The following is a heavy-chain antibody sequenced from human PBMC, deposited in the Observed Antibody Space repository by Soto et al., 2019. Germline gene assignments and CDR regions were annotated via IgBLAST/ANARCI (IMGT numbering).Heavy chain of an antibody. J-gene: IGHJ3*02. CDR3: ARRATSTGLKTFDI. V-gene: IGHV4-4*02. D-gene: IGHD3-9*01. Sequence: PSETLSLPCAVSGASITSNDWWGWVRQSPGKGPEWIGDIFHSGSTNSNPSLKIRLTVSVDKPKNLFSLRLTSVTAADTAVYFCARRATSTGLKTFDIWGQGAMVTVSS. CDR2: IFHSGST. CDR1: GASITSNDW.